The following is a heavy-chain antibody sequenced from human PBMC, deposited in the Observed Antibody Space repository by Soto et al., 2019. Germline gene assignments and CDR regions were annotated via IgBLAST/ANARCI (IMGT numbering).Heavy chain of an antibody. Sequence: SETLSLTCAVSGGSISRSNWWSWVRQPPGKGLEWIGEIYHSGSTNYHPSLKSRVTISVDKSKNQFSMKLTSLTAADTAVYYCPRAITFDRLFCDYWGQRTRVTVAS. V-gene: IGHV4-4*02. CDR2: IYHSGST. J-gene: IGHJ4*02. CDR1: GGSISRSNW. CDR3: PRAITFDRLFCDY. D-gene: IGHD3-9*01.